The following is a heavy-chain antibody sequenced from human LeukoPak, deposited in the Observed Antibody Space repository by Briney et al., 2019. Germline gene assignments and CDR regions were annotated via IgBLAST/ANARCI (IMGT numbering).Heavy chain of an antibody. D-gene: IGHD3-22*01. CDR1: GDSISIYY. CDR3: ARGSYYYDSRGNRDAFDI. CDR2: IYTSGST. Sequence: SETLSLTCTVSGDSISIYYWSWLRQPAGKGLEWIGRIYTSGSTNYNPSLKTRVSVSVDTSKNQFSLKLNSVTAADTAVYYCARGSYYYDSRGNRDAFDIWGQGTMVTVSS. V-gene: IGHV4-4*07. J-gene: IGHJ3*02.